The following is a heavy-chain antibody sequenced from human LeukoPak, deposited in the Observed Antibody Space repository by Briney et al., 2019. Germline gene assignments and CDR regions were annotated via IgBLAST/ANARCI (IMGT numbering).Heavy chain of an antibody. CDR2: ITSSSSYI. CDR3: ARDVVFYYFDSSGYFGAFDI. D-gene: IGHD3-22*01. CDR1: GFTFSSYS. Sequence: GGSLRLSCAASGFTFSSYSMTWVRQAPGKGLEWVSSITSSSSYIRYADSVKGRFTISRDNAKNSLYLQMNNLRAEDTAVYYCARDVVFYYFDSSGYFGAFDIWGQGTMVTVSS. V-gene: IGHV3-21*01. J-gene: IGHJ3*02.